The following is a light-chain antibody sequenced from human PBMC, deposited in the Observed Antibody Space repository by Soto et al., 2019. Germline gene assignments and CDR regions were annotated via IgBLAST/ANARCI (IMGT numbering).Light chain of an antibody. CDR3: QQFRSSPLT. J-gene: IGKJ4*01. Sequence: EIVLTQSPGTLSLSPGERATLSCRASQSVSSSYLAWYQQKPGQAPRLLIYGASSRAAGIPDRFSGSGSGTDFTLTISSLEPEDCAVYYCQQFRSSPLTFGGGTKV. CDR1: QSVSSSY. V-gene: IGKV3-20*01. CDR2: GAS.